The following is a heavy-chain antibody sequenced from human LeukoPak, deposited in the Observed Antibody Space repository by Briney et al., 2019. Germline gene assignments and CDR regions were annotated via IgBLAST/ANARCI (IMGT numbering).Heavy chain of an antibody. CDR1: GYTFTDYY. Sequence: ASMKVSCKASGYTFTDYYMHWLRQAPEQGLEWMGWINPNTGGTNYAQNFQGRVTMTRDTSISTAFMELSGLRSDDTAVYYCARDGTTSSYYYFDHWGQGTLVTVSS. D-gene: IGHD6-19*01. V-gene: IGHV1-2*02. CDR3: ARDGTTSSYYYFDH. CDR2: INPNTGGT. J-gene: IGHJ4*02.